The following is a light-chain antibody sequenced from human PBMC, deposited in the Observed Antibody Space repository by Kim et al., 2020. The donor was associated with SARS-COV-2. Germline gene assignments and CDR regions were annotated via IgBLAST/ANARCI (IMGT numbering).Light chain of an antibody. CDR1: HGINNY. V-gene: IGKV1-27*01. Sequence: SASVGDRVTITCRASHGINNYLAWYQQKPGKVPKLLIYPASTLQSGVPSRFGGSGSGTDFTLTINSLQPEDVATYYCQQTSRAPRTFGQGTKV. CDR2: PAS. J-gene: IGKJ1*01. CDR3: QQTSRAPRT.